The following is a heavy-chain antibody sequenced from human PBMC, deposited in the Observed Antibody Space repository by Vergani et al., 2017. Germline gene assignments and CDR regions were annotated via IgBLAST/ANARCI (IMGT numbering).Heavy chain of an antibody. D-gene: IGHD2-2*02. CDR2: INWNGGGT. J-gene: IGHJ4*02. Sequence: EVQLVESGGGVVRPGGSLRLSCAASGFTFDDYGMSWVRQAPGKGLEWVSGINWNGGGTGYADSVKGRFTISRDNAKNSLYLQMNSLRAEDTALYYCARARLRYCSSTSCYMGDYWGQGTLVTVS. CDR1: GFTFDDYG. CDR3: ARARLRYCSSTSCYMGDY. V-gene: IGHV3-20*04.